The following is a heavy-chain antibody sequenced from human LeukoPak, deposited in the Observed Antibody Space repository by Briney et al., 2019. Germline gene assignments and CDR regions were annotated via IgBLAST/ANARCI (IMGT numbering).Heavy chain of an antibody. CDR2: IKSKTDGGTS. J-gene: IGHJ5*02. V-gene: IGHV3-15*01. D-gene: IGHD3-10*01. CDR1: GFTFTNAW. Sequence: GGSLRFSCAASGFTFTNAWMSWVRQAPGRGLEWVGRIKSKTDGGTSDYAAPVTGRFTISRDDSKSTLYLEMNSPKTEDTGVYYCSTLWYGAWGQGTLVTVSS. CDR3: STLWYGA.